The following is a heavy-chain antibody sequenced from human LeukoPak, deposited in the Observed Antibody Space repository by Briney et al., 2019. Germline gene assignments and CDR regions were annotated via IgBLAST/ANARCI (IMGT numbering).Heavy chain of an antibody. V-gene: IGHV6-1*01. Sequence: SQTLSLTCAISGGSVSSNSAAWNWIRLSPSRGFEWLGRTFLRSKWLYDCADSVKSRIKMNADTSKNQFSPQLNSVPPEDTATYSCAGDPSFRFDYWGPGALVTVSS. CDR2: TFLRSKWLY. CDR3: AGDPSFRFDY. CDR1: GGSVSSNSAA. J-gene: IGHJ4*02.